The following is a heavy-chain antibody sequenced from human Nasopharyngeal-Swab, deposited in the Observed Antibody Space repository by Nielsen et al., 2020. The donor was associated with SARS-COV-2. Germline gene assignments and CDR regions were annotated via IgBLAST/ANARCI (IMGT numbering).Heavy chain of an antibody. J-gene: IGHJ6*03. CDR2: IYYRGST. CDR3: ARGRGYFDWLLSPFYMDV. V-gene: IGHV4-39*01. Sequence: WIRQPPGKGLEWIGSIYYRGSTDYNPSHKSRVTISVDTSKNQFTLKLSSVTAADTAVYYCARGRGYFDWLLSPFYMDVWGKGTTVTVSS. D-gene: IGHD3-9*01.